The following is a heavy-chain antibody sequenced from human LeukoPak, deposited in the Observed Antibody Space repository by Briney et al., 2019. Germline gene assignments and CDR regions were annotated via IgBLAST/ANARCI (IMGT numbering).Heavy chain of an antibody. CDR3: AKDFVRFYESRGFFDY. V-gene: IGHV3-23*01. CDR1: GFTFSSYA. J-gene: IGHJ4*02. CDR2: ISGSGGST. D-gene: IGHD3-22*01. Sequence: GASLRLSCAASGFTFSSYAMSWVRQAPGKGLEWVSAISGSGGSTYYADSVKGRFTISRDNSKNTLYLQMNSLRAEDTAVYYCAKDFVRFYESRGFFDYWGQGTLVTVSS.